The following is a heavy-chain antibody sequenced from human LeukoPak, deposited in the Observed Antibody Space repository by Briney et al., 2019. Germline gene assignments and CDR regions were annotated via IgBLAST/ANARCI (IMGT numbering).Heavy chain of an antibody. CDR2: INSDGSST. V-gene: IGHV3-74*01. D-gene: IGHD3-22*01. J-gene: IGHJ6*03. CDR1: GFTFSTYW. Sequence: GGSLRLSCAASGFTFSTYWMHWVRQAPGKGLVWVSRINSDGSSTSYADSVKGRFTISRDNAKNTLYLQMNSLRAEDTALYYCARDYYDSRVYYYYMDVWGKGTTVTISS. CDR3: ARDYYDSRVYYYYMDV.